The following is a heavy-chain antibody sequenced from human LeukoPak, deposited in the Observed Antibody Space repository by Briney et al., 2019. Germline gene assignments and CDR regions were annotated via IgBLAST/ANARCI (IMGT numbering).Heavy chain of an antibody. J-gene: IGHJ4*02. CDR1: GFTFSSYD. CDR2: IGTAGDT. CDR3: AKDLGCGGGTRYDNRLD. Sequence: GGSLRLSCAASGFTFSSYDMHWVRQATGKGLEWVSAIGTAGDTYYPGSVKGRFTISRENAKNSLYLQMNSLRAEDTAVYYCAKDLGCGGGTRYDNRLDWGQGTLVTVSS. V-gene: IGHV3-13*01. D-gene: IGHD2-15*01.